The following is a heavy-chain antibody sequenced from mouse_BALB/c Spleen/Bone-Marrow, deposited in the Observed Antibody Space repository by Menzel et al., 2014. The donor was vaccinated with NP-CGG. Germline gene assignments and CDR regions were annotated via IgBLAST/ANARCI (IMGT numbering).Heavy chain of an antibody. CDR2: IDPSTSET. CDR3: ARRTLAMDY. Sequence: SGPDLVRPGSSVKMSCKASDYTFATYWMHWVKQRPGQGLEWIGMIDPSTSETRLNQKFKDKATLIVDKSSNTAYMQLSSLTSEDSAVYYCARRTLAMDYWGQGTSVTVSS. J-gene: IGHJ4*01. CDR1: DYTFATYW. V-gene: IGHV1-52*01.